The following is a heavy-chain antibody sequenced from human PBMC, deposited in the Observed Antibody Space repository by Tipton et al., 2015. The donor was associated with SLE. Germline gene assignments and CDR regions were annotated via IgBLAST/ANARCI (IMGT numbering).Heavy chain of an antibody. Sequence: TLSLTCSVSGGSVSNYTYYWGWIRQPPGKRLEWIAYIYHSGITNYNPSLQSRVTISVDRSKNQFSLKLTSVTAADTAVYYCARGPPFMEWERNWFDPWGQGTQVTVSS. CDR2: IYHSGIT. CDR3: ARGPPFMEWERNWFDP. D-gene: IGHD3-3*02. V-gene: IGHV4-61*01. J-gene: IGHJ5*02. CDR1: GGSVSNYTYY.